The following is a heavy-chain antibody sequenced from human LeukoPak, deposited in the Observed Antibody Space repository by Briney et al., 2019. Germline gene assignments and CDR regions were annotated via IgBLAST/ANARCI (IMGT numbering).Heavy chain of an antibody. CDR3: AKDLYGYSSGWYDY. V-gene: IGHV3-30*18. J-gene: IGHJ4*02. D-gene: IGHD6-19*01. Sequence: PGGSLRLSCAASGFTFSSYGMHWVRQAPGKGLEWVAVISYDGSNKYYADSVKGRFTISRDNSKNTLYLQMNSLRAEDTAVYYCAKDLYGYSSGWYDYWGQGTLVTVSS. CDR2: ISYDGSNK. CDR1: GFTFSSYG.